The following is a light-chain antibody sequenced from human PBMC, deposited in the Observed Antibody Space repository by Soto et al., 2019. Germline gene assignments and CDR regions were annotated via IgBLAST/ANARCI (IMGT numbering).Light chain of an antibody. CDR2: RDS. V-gene: IGLV3-9*01. J-gene: IGLJ1*01. CDR1: NIDSKN. CDR3: QVWESGTGYV. Sequence: SYELTQPLSVSVALGQKARITCGGNNIDSKNVHWYQQKPGQARVLVIYRDSNRPSGIPERFSGSNSGNTATLTISRAQAGDEADYYCQVWESGTGYVFGTGTKLTVL.